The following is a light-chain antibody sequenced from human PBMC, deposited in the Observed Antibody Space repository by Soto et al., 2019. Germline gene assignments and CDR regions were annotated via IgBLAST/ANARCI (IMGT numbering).Light chain of an antibody. J-gene: IGLJ2*01. CDR1: SSDVGSYNR. CDR3: SSYTSSNTVV. CDR2: EVS. V-gene: IGLV2-18*02. Sequence: QSALTQPPSVSGSPGQSVTISCTGTSSDVGSYNRVSWYQQPPGTAPKLMIYEVSNRPSGVPDRFSGSKSRSTASLTISGLQAEDEADYYCSSYTSSNTVVFGGGTKLTVL.